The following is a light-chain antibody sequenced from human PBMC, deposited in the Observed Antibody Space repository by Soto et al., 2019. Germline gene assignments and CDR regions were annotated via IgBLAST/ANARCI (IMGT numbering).Light chain of an antibody. Sequence: EIVMTQSPATLSVSPVERATLSCMASQSISGKLAWYQQKPGQAPRLLIYGASTRVTGIPARFSGSGSGTEFTLTISTLQSEDFAIYYCQHYNNWPPWTFGQGTKVDIK. CDR1: QSISGK. J-gene: IGKJ1*01. CDR3: QHYNNWPPWT. V-gene: IGKV3-15*01. CDR2: GAS.